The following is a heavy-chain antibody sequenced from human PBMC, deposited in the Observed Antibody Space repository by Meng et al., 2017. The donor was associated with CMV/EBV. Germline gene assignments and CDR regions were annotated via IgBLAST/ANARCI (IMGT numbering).Heavy chain of an antibody. CDR3: ARDLHDCSSTSRYRYYYYYYGMDV. CDR1: GYTFTGYY. V-gene: IGHV1-2*02. J-gene: IGHJ6*02. CDR2: INPNSGGT. Sequence: ASVKVSCKASGYTFTGYYMHWVRQAPGQGLEWMGWINPNSGGTNYAQKFQGRVTMTRDTSISTAYMELSRLRSDDTAVYYCARDLHDCSSTSRYRYYYYYYGMDVWGQGTTVTVSS. D-gene: IGHD2-2*01.